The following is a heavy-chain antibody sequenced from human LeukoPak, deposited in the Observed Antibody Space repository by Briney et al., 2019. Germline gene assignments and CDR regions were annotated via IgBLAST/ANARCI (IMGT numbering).Heavy chain of an antibody. CDR2: IYYSGST. D-gene: IGHD3-22*01. CDR3: ARAPRGRYDSSGYYLFYFAY. V-gene: IGHV4-61*01. Sequence: PSETLSLTCTVSGGSVSSGSYYWGWIRQPPGEGLEWIGYIYYSGSTNYNPSLKSRVTISVDTSKNQFSLKLSSVTAADPAVYYCARAPRGRYDSSGYYLFYFAYWGQGTLVTVSS. J-gene: IGHJ4*02. CDR1: GGSVSSGSYY.